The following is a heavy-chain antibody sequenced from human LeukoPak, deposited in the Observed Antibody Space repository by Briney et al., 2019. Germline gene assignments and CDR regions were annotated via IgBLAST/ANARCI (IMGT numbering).Heavy chain of an antibody. V-gene: IGHV3-30*18. Sequence: GGSLRLSCAASGFTFSSYGMHWVRQAPGKGLEWVAVISYNGSNKYYADSVKGRFTISRYNSKNTLYLQMNSLRVEDTAVYYCAKRPTGAYYYYGMDVWGQGTTVTVSS. CDR1: GFTFSSYG. CDR3: AKRPTGAYYYYGMDV. CDR2: ISYNGSNK. D-gene: IGHD1-1*01. J-gene: IGHJ6*02.